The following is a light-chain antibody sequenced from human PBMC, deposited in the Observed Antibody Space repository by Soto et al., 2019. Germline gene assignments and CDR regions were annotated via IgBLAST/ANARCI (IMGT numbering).Light chain of an antibody. J-gene: IGKJ4*01. CDR1: QSITTW. Sequence: IQMTQAATTRSAYVGDGDTITCRASQSITTWLAWYQQRPGKAPKLLIYDVSSLQSGVPSRFSGSGSGTECPRSINCWQAEHLTGYVCQPDYRPLDTFNGGTKVDIK. V-gene: IGKV1-5*01. CDR3: QPDYRPLDT. CDR2: DVS.